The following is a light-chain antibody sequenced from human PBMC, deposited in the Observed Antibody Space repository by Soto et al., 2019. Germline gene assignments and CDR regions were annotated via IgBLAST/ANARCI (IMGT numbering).Light chain of an antibody. J-gene: IGKJ5*01. V-gene: IGKV3-11*01. Sequence: EVVLTQSPPTLSFAPRERPTLSCRASQFLSSYLAWYQQKPGQPPRLLIYDTSNRATGIPARFSGSRSGTDFTLTISSLEPEDFGVYFCHQRNKFGQGTRLEIK. CDR1: QFLSSY. CDR3: HQRNK. CDR2: DTS.